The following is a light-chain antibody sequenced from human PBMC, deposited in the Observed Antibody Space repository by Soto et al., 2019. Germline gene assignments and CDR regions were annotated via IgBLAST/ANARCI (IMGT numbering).Light chain of an antibody. CDR1: SSNIGSNT. CDR3: AAWDDSLNGPV. Sequence: QSVLTQPPSASGTPGQRVTISCSGSSSNIGSNTVNWYQQLPGTAPKLLIYSNNQRPSGVPDRFSGSKSDTSASLAISGLQSEVEADYYCAAWDDSLNGPVFGGGTQLTVL. J-gene: IGLJ3*02. V-gene: IGLV1-44*01. CDR2: SNN.